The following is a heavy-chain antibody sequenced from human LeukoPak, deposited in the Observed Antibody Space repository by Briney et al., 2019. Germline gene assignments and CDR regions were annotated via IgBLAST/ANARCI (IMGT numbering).Heavy chain of an antibody. Sequence: GGSLRLSCAASGFTFSSYSMNWFRQAPGKGLELVSSISSSSSYIYYADSVKGRFTISRDNAKNSLYLQMNSLRAEDTAVYYCASEVQWLVRGVYYFDYWGQGTLVTVSS. D-gene: IGHD6-19*01. V-gene: IGHV3-21*01. CDR1: GFTFSSYS. J-gene: IGHJ4*02. CDR3: ASEVQWLVRGVYYFDY. CDR2: ISSSSSYI.